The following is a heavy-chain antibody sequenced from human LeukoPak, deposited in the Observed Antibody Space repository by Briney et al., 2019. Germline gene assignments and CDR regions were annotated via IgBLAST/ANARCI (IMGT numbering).Heavy chain of an antibody. Sequence: PSETLSLTCTVSGGSISSYYWSWIRQPPGKGLEWIGYIYYSGSTNYNPSLKSRVTISVDTSKNQFSLKLSSVTAADTAVYYCARGRYFDWLSWDYWGQGTLVTVSS. CDR3: ARGRYFDWLSWDY. D-gene: IGHD3-9*01. CDR2: IYYSGST. J-gene: IGHJ4*02. V-gene: IGHV4-59*01. CDR1: GGSISSYY.